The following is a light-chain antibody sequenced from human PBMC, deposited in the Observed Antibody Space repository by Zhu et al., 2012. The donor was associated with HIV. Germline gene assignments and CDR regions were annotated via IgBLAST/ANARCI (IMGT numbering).Light chain of an antibody. V-gene: IGKV3-20*01. CDR3: QQYGSSPHT. Sequence: EIVLTQSPGTLSLSPGVRATLSCRASQSISSSFLAWYQQKPGRTPRLLIYGASSRATGIPDRFSGSGSGTDFTLTISRLEPEDFAVYYCQQYGSSPHTFGGGTKVEIK. CDR1: QSISSSF. CDR2: GAS. J-gene: IGKJ4*01.